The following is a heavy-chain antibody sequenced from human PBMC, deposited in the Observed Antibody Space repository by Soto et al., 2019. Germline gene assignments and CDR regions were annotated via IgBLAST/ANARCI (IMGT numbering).Heavy chain of an antibody. V-gene: IGHV3-9*01. D-gene: IGHD3-22*01. CDR2: ISWNSARI. CDR1: GFIFDDYA. CDR3: AKAQFYFDTSDYYPFDY. Sequence: SLRLSCAASGFIFDDYAMHWVRQAPGKGLEWVSNISWNSARIGYADSVKGRFTISRDNAKNSLYLQMNSLRPEDTALYYCAKAQFYFDTSDYYPFDYWGQGTLVTV. J-gene: IGHJ4*02.